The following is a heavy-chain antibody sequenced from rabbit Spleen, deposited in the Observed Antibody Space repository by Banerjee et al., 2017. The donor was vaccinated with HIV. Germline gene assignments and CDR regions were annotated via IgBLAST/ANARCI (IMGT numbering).Heavy chain of an antibody. Sequence: QLKETGGGLVQPGGSLKLSCTASGFDITNYYICWVRQAPGKGLEWVGCIDPVFGRTYFATWVSGRFTISSDNAQKTVDLRMNSLTAADTAIYFCARDLSNRLYYLDLWGQGTLVTVS. CDR3: ARDLSNRLYYLDL. D-gene: IGHD1-1*01. V-gene: IGHV1S7*01. CDR2: IDPVFGRT. J-gene: IGHJ3*01. CDR1: GFDITNYY.